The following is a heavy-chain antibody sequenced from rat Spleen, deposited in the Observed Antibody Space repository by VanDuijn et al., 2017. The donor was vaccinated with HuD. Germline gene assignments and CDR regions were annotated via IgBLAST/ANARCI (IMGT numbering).Heavy chain of an antibody. CDR3: ATSTGFAY. CDR1: RFTFSNYY. J-gene: IGHJ3*01. D-gene: IGHD1-10*01. Sequence: EVQLVETGGGLVQPGRSMKLSCVALRFTFSNYYMAWVRQAPTKGLEWVAPIIYAGSSTYYRDSGKGRFTISKDNAKRTRYLQMDSLRSEETATYYCATSTGFAYWGQGTLVTVSS. CDR2: IIYAGSST. V-gene: IGHV5S11*01.